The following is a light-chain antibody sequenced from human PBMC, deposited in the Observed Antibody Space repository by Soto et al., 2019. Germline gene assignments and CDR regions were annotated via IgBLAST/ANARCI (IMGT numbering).Light chain of an antibody. J-gene: IGLJ2*01. CDR2: DNS. CDR3: GTWDSSLSVVV. V-gene: IGLV1-51*01. Sequence: QSVLTQPPSVSAAPGQTVTISCAGSNSNIGNNFVSWYQQFPGTSPKFLIYDNSKRPSGIPDRFSGSRSGTSATLGITGLQTGDEADYYCGTWDSSLSVVVFGGGTKVTVL. CDR1: NSNIGNNF.